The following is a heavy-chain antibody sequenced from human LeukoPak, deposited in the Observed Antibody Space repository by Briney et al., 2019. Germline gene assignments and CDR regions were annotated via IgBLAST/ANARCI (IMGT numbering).Heavy chain of an antibody. J-gene: IGHJ3*02. CDR3: ARGYYGPDI. CDR2: INNDGSDT. Sequence: PGGSLRLSCAASGSTFSTHAMTWVRQAPGKGLVWVSRINNDGSDTTYADSVKGRFTISRDNAKNMLYLQMNSLRAEDTAVYYCARGYYGPDIWGQGTMVTVSS. D-gene: IGHD3-3*01. CDR1: GSTFSTHA. V-gene: IGHV3-74*01.